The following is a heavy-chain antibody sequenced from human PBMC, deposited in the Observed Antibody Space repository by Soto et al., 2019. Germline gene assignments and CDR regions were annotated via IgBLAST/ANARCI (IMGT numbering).Heavy chain of an antibody. CDR2: IYYSGST. CDR3: ASSTDRDGYNSPFDY. D-gene: IGHD5-12*01. CDR1: GGSISSYY. V-gene: IGHV4-59*01. Sequence: LSLTCTVSGGSISSYYWSWIRQPPGKGLEWIGYIYYSGSTNYNPSLKSRVTISVDTSKNQFSLKLSSVTAADTAVYYCASSTDRDGYNSPFDYWGQGTLVTVSS. J-gene: IGHJ4*02.